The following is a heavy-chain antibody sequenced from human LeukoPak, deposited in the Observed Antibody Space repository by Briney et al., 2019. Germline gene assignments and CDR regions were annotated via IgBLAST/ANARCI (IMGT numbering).Heavy chain of an antibody. CDR2: ISGGGGST. CDR1: GFTFSSYA. D-gene: IGHD2-2*02. CDR3: AKKVEVVPAAIPGQDY. J-gene: IGHJ4*02. Sequence: GGSLRLSCAASGFTFSSYAMSWVRQAPGKGLEWVSAISGGGGSTYYADSVKGRFTISRDNSKNTLYLQMNSLRAEDTAVYYCAKKVEVVPAAIPGQDYWGQGTLVTVSS. V-gene: IGHV3-23*01.